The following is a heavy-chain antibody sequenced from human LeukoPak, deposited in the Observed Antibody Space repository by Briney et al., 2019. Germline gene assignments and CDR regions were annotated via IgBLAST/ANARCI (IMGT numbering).Heavy chain of an antibody. D-gene: IGHD3-10*01. CDR2: IKSKTDGGTT. CDR1: GFTFSNAW. CDR3: TTTVQRGITMVRGVIRRAPADH. J-gene: IGHJ4*02. V-gene: IGHV3-15*01. Sequence: GGSLRLSCAASGFTFSNAWMSWVRQAPGKGLEWVGRIKSKTDGGTTDYAAPVKGRFTISRDDSKNTLYLQMNSLKTEDTAVYYCTTTVQRGITMVRGVIRRAPADHWGQGTLVTVSS.